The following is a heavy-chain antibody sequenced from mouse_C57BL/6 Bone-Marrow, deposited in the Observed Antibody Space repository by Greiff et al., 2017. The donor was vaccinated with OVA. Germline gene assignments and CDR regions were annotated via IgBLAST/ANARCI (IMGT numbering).Heavy chain of an antibody. CDR1: GYTFTSYW. D-gene: IGHD1-1*01. CDR2: IYPGSGST. V-gene: IGHV1-55*01. J-gene: IGHJ2*01. Sequence: VQLQQPGAELVKPGASVKMSCKASGYTFTSYWITWVKQRPGQGLEWIGDIYPGSGSTNYNEKFKSKATLTVDTSSSTAYMQLSSLTSEDSAVYYCARSSITTVVATDYWGQGTTLTVSS. CDR3: ARSSITTVVATDY.